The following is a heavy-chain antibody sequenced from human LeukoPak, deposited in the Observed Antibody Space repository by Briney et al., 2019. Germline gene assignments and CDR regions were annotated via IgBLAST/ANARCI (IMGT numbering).Heavy chain of an antibody. CDR2: IRYDGSNK. D-gene: IGHD3-10*01. V-gene: IGHV3-30*02. Sequence: GGSLRLSCAASGFTFSSYGMHWVRQAPGKGLEWVAFIRYDGSNKYYADSVKGRFTISRDNSKNTLYLQMNSLRAEDTAVYYCAKDLELAMVRGVMSAYYFDYWGQGTLVTVSS. J-gene: IGHJ4*02. CDR3: AKDLELAMVRGVMSAYYFDY. CDR1: GFTFSSYG.